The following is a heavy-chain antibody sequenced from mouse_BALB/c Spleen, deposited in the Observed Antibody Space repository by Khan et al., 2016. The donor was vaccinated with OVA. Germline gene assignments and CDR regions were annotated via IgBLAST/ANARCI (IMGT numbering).Heavy chain of an antibody. CDR1: GYTFTSYS. CDR3: ARDFHYYGSRGALDY. J-gene: IGHJ4*01. D-gene: IGHD1-1*01. V-gene: IGHV1-4*01. Sequence: QVQLKESGAELAGPGASVKMSCKASGYTFTSYSMHWIKQRPGQGLEWIGNINPNNAYTNYNQRFKDKATLTADKSSNTAYMQLSSLTSEDSAVDFCARDFHYYGSRGALDYWGQGTSVTVSS. CDR2: INPNNAYT.